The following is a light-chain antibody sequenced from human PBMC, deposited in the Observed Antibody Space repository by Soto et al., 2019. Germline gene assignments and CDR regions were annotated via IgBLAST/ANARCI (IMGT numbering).Light chain of an antibody. Sequence: DIQMTQSPSSLSASLGDRVTITCRASQGIGVYLAWFQQKPGNVPKLLIYAASTLQSGVPSRFSGSGSGTDFTLTISSLQPVDFANYYCQKYNTSPPTFGGGTRVDI. CDR3: QKYNTSPPT. CDR1: QGIGVY. CDR2: AAS. V-gene: IGKV1-27*01. J-gene: IGKJ4*01.